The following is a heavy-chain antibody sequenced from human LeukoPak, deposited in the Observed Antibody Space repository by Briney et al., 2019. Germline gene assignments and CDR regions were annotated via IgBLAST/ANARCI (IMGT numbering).Heavy chain of an antibody. V-gene: IGHV4-39*07. CDR2: IYYSGST. D-gene: IGHD3-9*01. Sequence: SETLSLTCTVSGGSISSSSYYWGWIRQPPGKGLEWIGSIYYSGSTYYNPSLKSRVTISVDKSKNQFSLKLSSVTAADTAVYYCAREPGYSGSFDYWGQGTLVTVSS. CDR1: GGSISSSSYY. CDR3: AREPGYSGSFDY. J-gene: IGHJ4*02.